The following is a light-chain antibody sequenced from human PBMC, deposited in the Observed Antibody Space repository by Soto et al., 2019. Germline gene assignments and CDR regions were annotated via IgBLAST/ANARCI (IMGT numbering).Light chain of an antibody. Sequence: QSLLTQPPSVSGAPGQRVTISCTGSSSNIGAGYDVHWYQQLPGTAPKLLIYGNSNRPSGVPDRFSGSKSGTSASLAITGLQAEDEADYYCQSYDSSLSGSNVFGTGTKVTAL. CDR1: SSNIGAGYD. V-gene: IGLV1-40*01. J-gene: IGLJ1*01. CDR2: GNS. CDR3: QSYDSSLSGSNV.